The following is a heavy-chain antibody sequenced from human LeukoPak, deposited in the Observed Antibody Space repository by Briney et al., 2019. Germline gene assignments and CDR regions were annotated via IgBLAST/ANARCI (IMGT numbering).Heavy chain of an antibody. J-gene: IGHJ4*02. D-gene: IGHD3-10*01. CDR1: GFTFSSYA. V-gene: IGHV3-15*01. CDR3: ATDLGGYYSGSGSYWGSLDY. Sequence: GGSLRLSCAASGFTFSSYAMRWARQAPGKGLEWVGRIKRKSDGGTPDNAATVKGRFTISRDDSKNTLYLQMNSLKIEDTAMYYCATDLGGYYSGSGSYWGSLDYWGQGTVVTVSS. CDR2: IKRKSDGGTP.